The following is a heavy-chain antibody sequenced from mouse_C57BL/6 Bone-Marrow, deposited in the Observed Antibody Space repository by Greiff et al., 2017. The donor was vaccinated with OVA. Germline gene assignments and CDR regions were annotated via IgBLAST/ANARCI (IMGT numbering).Heavy chain of an antibody. Sequence: EVKLMESGPELVKPGASVKIPCKASGYTFTDYNMDWVKQSHGKRLEWIGDINPNNGGTIYNQKFKGKATLTVDKSSSTAYMELRSLTSEDTAVYYCASYYGSNYPFAYWGQGTLVTVSA. CDR3: ASYYGSNYPFAY. CDR2: INPNNGGT. D-gene: IGHD1-1*01. J-gene: IGHJ3*01. CDR1: GYTFTDYN. V-gene: IGHV1-18*01.